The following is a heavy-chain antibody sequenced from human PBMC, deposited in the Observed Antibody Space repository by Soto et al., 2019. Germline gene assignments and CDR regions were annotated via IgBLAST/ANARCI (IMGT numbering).Heavy chain of an antibody. CDR1: GFTFSNAW. CDR2: IKSKTDGGTT. CDR3: TTGITMIEGSHVNDY. Sequence: GGSLRLSCAASGFTFSNAWMNWVRQAPGKGLEWVGRIKSKTDGGTTDYAAPVKGRFTISRDDSKNTLYLQMNSLKTEDTAVYYCTTGITMIEGSHVNDYWGQGTLVTVSS. D-gene: IGHD3-22*01. V-gene: IGHV3-15*07. J-gene: IGHJ4*02.